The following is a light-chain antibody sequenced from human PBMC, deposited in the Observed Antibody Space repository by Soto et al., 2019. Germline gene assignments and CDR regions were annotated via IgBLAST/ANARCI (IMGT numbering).Light chain of an antibody. CDR2: DAS. CDR1: QTISTW. J-gene: IGKJ5*01. Sequence: DIQMTQSPSTLSGSVGDRVTITCRASQTISTWLAWYQHKPGKAPNLLIYDASTLMSGVPSRFSGSRSGTEFTLTISSLQPGDFATYYCQQSETYPLTFGQGTRLEI. V-gene: IGKV1-5*01. CDR3: QQSETYPLT.